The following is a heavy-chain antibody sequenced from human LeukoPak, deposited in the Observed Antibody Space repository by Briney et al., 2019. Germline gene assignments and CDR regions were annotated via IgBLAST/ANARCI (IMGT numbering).Heavy chain of an antibody. Sequence: SETLSLTCSVSGGSISNYYWNWIRQPAGKGLEWIGRIYVSGSTNLNPSLKSRVTMSVDTSKNQFSLELSSVTAADTAVYYCARGRDNSPFDLWGQGTLVIVSS. CDR3: ARGRDNSPFDL. CDR2: IYVSGST. J-gene: IGHJ4*02. CDR1: GGSISNYY. D-gene: IGHD5-24*01. V-gene: IGHV4-4*07.